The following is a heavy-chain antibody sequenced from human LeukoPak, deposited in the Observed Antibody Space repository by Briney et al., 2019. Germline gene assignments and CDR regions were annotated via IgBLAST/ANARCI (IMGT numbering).Heavy chain of an antibody. V-gene: IGHV3-11*06. Sequence: PGGSLRLSCAGSGFTFSYHYRSWIRQAPGKGLEWVSYISSSSSHTNYADSVKGRFTISRDNAKNSLYLQMNSLRAEDTAVYYCARGYSSGWFYWGQGTLVTVSS. CDR2: ISSSSSHT. J-gene: IGHJ4*02. CDR1: GFTFSYHY. D-gene: IGHD6-19*01. CDR3: ARGYSSGWFY.